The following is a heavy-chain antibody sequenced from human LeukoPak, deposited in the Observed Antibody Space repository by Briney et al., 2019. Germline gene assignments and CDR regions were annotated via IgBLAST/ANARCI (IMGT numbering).Heavy chain of an antibody. CDR3: ARDLFSSSWYVIVYYYGMDV. J-gene: IGHJ6*02. Sequence: ASVKVSCKASGYTFTGYYTHWVRQAPGQGLEWMGWINPNSGGTNYAQKFQGRVTMTRDTSIGTAYMELSRLRSDDTAVYYCARDLFSSSWYVIVYYYGMDVWGQGTTVTVSS. CDR1: GYTFTGYY. CDR2: INPNSGGT. D-gene: IGHD6-13*01. V-gene: IGHV1-2*02.